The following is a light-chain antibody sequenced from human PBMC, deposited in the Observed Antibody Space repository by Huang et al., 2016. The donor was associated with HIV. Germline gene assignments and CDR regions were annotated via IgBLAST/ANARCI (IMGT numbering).Light chain of an antibody. V-gene: IGKV3-20*01. CDR2: GAS. CDR1: QGVHNSY. J-gene: IGKJ2*01. CDR3: QQYGTLPYT. Sequence: EIVLTQFPVTLSLSPGEGASLSCRASQGVHNSYLAWYQQKPGQAPSLLIFGASNRATGVPHRFRGSESGTDFTLTISGLDPEDFAVYYCQQYGTLPYTFGQGTKLEI.